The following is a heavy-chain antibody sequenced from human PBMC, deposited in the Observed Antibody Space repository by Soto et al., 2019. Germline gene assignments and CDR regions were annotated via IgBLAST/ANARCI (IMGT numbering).Heavy chain of an antibody. J-gene: IGHJ6*02. V-gene: IGHV3-7*01. Sequence: GGSLRLSCAASGFTFSSYWMSWVRQAPGKGLEWVANIKQDGSAKYYVDSVKGRFTISRDNAKNSLYLQMNSLRAEDTAVYYCARRSLEQQPDYYYGMDVWGQGTTVTVSS. CDR2: IKQDGSAK. CDR3: ARRSLEQQPDYYYGMDV. CDR1: GFTFSSYW. D-gene: IGHD6-13*01.